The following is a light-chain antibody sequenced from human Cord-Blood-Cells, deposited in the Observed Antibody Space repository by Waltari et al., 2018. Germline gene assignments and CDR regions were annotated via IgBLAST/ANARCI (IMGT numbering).Light chain of an antibody. CDR3: CSYAGSSTYV. Sequence: QSALTQPASVSGSPGQSITISCTGTSSDVGSSNLSSWYQQHPGKAPKLMIYEGSKRPSGVSNRFSGSKSGNTASLTISGLQAEDEADYYCCSYAGSSTYVFGTGTKVTVL. V-gene: IGLV2-23*01. CDR1: SSDVGSSNL. CDR2: EGS. J-gene: IGLJ1*01.